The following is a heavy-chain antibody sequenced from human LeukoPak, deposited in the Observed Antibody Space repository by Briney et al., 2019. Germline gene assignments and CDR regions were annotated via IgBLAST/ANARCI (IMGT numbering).Heavy chain of an antibody. J-gene: IGHJ3*02. Sequence: SETLSLTCTVSSYSISSGYYWGWIRQPPGKGLEWIGSIYHSGSTYYNPSLMSRVTISIDTSKNQFSLKVSSVTAADTAVYYCARDMMGHDDAFDIWGQGTRVTVSS. D-gene: IGHD3-16*01. CDR2: IYHSGST. CDR3: ARDMMGHDDAFDI. CDR1: SYSISSGYY. V-gene: IGHV4-38-2*02.